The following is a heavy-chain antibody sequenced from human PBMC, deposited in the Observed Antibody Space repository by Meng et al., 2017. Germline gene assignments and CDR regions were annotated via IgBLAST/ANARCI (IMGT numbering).Heavy chain of an antibody. D-gene: IGHD3/OR15-3a*01. Sequence: SETLSLTCTVSGYSISSGYYWGWIRQPPGKGLEWIASMYYSGNTYYNPSLKSRVTISVDTSKNQFSLKLTSVTAADTAVYYCARDHTRTGYYYYGMDVWGQGTTVTVSS. V-gene: IGHV4-38-2*02. CDR2: MYYSGNT. CDR1: GYSISSGYY. J-gene: IGHJ6*02. CDR3: ARDHTRTGYYYYGMDV.